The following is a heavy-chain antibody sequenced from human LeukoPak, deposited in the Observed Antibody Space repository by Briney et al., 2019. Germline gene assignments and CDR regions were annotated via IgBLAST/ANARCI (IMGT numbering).Heavy chain of an antibody. CDR3: ARDLQPSYDSSGYYGGIDY. D-gene: IGHD3-22*01. Sequence: ASVKVSCKASGYTFTSYGISWVRQAPGQGLEWMGIINPSGGSTSYAQKFQGGVTMTRDTSTSTVYMELSSLRSEDTAVYYCARDLQPSYDSSGYYGGIDYWGQGTLVTVSS. CDR2: INPSGGST. V-gene: IGHV1-46*01. CDR1: GYTFTSYG. J-gene: IGHJ4*02.